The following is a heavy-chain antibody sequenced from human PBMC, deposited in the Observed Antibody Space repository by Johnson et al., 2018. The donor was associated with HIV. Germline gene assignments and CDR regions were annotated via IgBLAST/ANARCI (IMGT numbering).Heavy chain of an antibody. CDR2: MSYDGSDK. D-gene: IGHD2-2*01. CDR1: GFTFSRYV. J-gene: IGHJ3*01. CDR3: AGGFCTSSSHCDAFDL. Sequence: QVQLVESGGGVVQPGRSLRLTCAVSGFTFSRYVMHWVRQAPGKGLEWVAVMSYDGSDKDYADSVKGRFSISRDNSKNTLYVQMNSLTTEDTAVYFCAGGFCTSSSHCDAFDLWGQGTMVTVSS. V-gene: IGHV3-30*04.